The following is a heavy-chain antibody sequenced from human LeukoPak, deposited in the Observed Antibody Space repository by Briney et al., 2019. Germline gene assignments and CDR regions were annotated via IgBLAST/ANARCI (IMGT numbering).Heavy chain of an antibody. CDR3: AGLDSSGI. V-gene: IGHV4-59*08. CDR1: GGFISSYF. D-gene: IGHD6-19*01. J-gene: IGHJ4*02. Sequence: SETLSLTCTVSGGFISSYFWSWIRQPPGKGLEWIGYIYYSGSTNYNPSLKSRVTISVDTSKNQFSLKLSSVTAADTAVYYCAGLDSSGIWGQGTLVTVSS. CDR2: IYYSGST.